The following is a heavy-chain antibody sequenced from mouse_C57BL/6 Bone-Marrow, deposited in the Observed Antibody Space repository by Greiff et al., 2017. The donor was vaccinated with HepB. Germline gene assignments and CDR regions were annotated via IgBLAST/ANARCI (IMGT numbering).Heavy chain of an antibody. V-gene: IGHV1-19*01. J-gene: IGHJ2*01. Sequence: VHVKQSGPVLVKPGASVKMSCKASGYTFTDYYMNWVKQSHGKSLEWIGVINPYNGGTSYNQKFKGKATLTVDKSSSTAYMELNSLTSEDSAVYYCASHYFDYWGQGTTLTVSS. CDR1: GYTFTDYY. CDR2: INPYNGGT. CDR3: ASHYFDY.